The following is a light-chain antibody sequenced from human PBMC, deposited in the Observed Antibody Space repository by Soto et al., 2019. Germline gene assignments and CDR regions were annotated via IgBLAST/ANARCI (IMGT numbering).Light chain of an antibody. CDR2: DAS. V-gene: IGKV1-5*01. CDR3: QQYNSYSET. Sequence: IQFTPSPATRSSSLVDKVPGTFLASQRISSCFTWYQQKPGKAPTLLIYDASTLKSGVPPRFSGSGSGTEFTLTISSLQPHDFATYYCQQYNSYSETFGQGTKVDIK. J-gene: IGKJ1*01. CDR1: QRISSC.